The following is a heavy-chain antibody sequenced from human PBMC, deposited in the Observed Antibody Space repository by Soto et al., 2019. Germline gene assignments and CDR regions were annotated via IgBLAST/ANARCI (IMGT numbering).Heavy chain of an antibody. CDR3: ARDRDANCSKGICSGPYFDY. V-gene: IGHV3-48*02. Sequence: EVQLVESGGGLVQPGGSLRLSCAASGFTFSTYSINWVRQAPGKGLEWISYISDNSSVIYYADAVKGRFTISRDNAKNSLYLQMNSLRDEDTAVYYCARDRDANCSKGICSGPYFDYWGQGTLVTVSS. CDR1: GFTFSTYS. D-gene: IGHD2-8*01. J-gene: IGHJ4*02. CDR2: ISDNSSVI.